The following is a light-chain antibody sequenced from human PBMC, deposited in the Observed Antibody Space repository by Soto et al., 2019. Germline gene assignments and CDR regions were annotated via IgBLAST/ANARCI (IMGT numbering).Light chain of an antibody. Sequence: QSALAQPASVSGSPGQSITISCTGTSGDVGGYNYVSWYQQHLGKAPKLMIYEVSNRPSGVSNRFSGSKSGNTASLTISGLQAEDEADYYCSSYTSSSTLVFXGGTKLTVL. J-gene: IGLJ2*01. CDR3: SSYTSSSTLV. CDR2: EVS. V-gene: IGLV2-14*01. CDR1: SGDVGGYNY.